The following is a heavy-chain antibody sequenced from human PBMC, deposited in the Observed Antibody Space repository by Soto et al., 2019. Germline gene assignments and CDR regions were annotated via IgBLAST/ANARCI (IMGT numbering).Heavy chain of an antibody. CDR3: ASARHIGP. Sequence: PGGSLRLSCAASGFTFSNYWMSWVRQAPGKGLEWVANIKQDGSEGNYADSVKGRFTISRDNAENSLYLQMTSLRAEDTAVYYCASARHIGPWGQGTLVTVSS. J-gene: IGHJ5*02. V-gene: IGHV3-7*01. CDR1: GFTFSNYW. D-gene: IGHD2-21*01. CDR2: IKQDGSEG.